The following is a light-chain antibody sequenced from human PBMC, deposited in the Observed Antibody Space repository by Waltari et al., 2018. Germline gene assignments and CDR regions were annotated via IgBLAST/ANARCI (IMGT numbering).Light chain of an antibody. CDR2: QDT. Sequence: SYELTQPPSVSVSPGQTASIPCSGDKLGDKYACWYQQKPGQSPVLVLYQDTKRPSGIPDRFSGSNSGNTATLTISGTQAMDEADYYCQAWDSSTYHVVFGGGTKLTVL. V-gene: IGLV3-1*01. J-gene: IGLJ2*01. CDR3: QAWDSSTYHVV. CDR1: KLGDKY.